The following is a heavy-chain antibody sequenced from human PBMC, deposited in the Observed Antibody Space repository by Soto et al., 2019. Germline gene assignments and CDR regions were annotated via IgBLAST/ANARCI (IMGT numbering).Heavy chain of an antibody. CDR2: ISSSSSYI. J-gene: IGHJ4*02. D-gene: IGHD2-15*01. Sequence: GGSLRVSCAASGFTFSSYSMNWVRQAPGKGLEWVSSISSSSSYIYYAESVKGRLTISRDNAKNSLYLQMNSLRAEDTAAYYYARDYLRVAALAYWGQGP. CDR3: ARDYLRVAALAY. CDR1: GFTFSSYS. V-gene: IGHV3-21*01.